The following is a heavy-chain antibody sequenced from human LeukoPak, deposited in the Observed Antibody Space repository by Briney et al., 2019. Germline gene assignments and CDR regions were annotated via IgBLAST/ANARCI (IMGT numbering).Heavy chain of an antibody. Sequence: SEALSLTCAVYGGSFSGYYWSWIRQPPGKGLEWIGEINHSGSTNYNPSLKSRVTISVDTSKNQFSLKLSSVTAADTAEYYCARGRVLRFLEWLSAPAPPKYGMDVWGQGTTVTVSS. CDR1: GGSFSGYY. J-gene: IGHJ6*02. V-gene: IGHV4-34*01. CDR2: INHSGST. D-gene: IGHD3-3*01. CDR3: ARGRVLRFLEWLSAPAPPKYGMDV.